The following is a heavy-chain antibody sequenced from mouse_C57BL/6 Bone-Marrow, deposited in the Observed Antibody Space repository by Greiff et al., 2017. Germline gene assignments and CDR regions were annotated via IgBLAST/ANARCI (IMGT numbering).Heavy chain of an antibody. D-gene: IGHD2-4*01. CDR1: GFTFSDYG. CDR3: AKNDYDKMAWFAY. J-gene: IGHJ3*01. Sequence: VQLKESGGGLVKPGGSLKLSCAASGFTFSDYGMHWVRQAPEKGLEWVAYISSGSSTIYYADTVKGRFTISRDNAKNTLFRQMTSLRSEDTAMYYCAKNDYDKMAWFAYWGQGTLVTVSA. V-gene: IGHV5-17*01. CDR2: ISSGSSTI.